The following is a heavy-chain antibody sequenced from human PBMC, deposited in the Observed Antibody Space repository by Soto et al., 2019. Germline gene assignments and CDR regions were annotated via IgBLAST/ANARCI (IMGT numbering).Heavy chain of an antibody. V-gene: IGHV3-23*01. CDR3: AKGYCSSTSCYIDY. D-gene: IGHD2-2*02. CDR1: AFTFSTYW. Sequence: PGGSLRLSCAASAFTFSTYWMSWLRQAPGKGLEWVSAIKGSGGSTYYADSVKGRFTISRDNAKNTLYLQMNSLRAEDTAVYYCAKGYCSSTSCYIDYWGQGTLVTVSS. CDR2: IKGSGGST. J-gene: IGHJ4*02.